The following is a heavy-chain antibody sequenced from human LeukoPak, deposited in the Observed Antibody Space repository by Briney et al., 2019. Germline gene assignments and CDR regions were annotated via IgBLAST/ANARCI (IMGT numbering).Heavy chain of an antibody. CDR1: EFTFSSYA. D-gene: IGHD6-13*01. V-gene: IGHV3-23*01. CDR3: AKILTAAGTDS. J-gene: IGHJ5*01. Sequence: GGSLRLSCAASEFTFSSYAMTWVRQAPGKGLEWVSSLSISGGRAYYADSVRGRFTISRDNSKNTVYLQMNSLRGEDTAVYYCAKILTAAGTDSWGQGTLVTVSS. CDR2: LSISGGRA.